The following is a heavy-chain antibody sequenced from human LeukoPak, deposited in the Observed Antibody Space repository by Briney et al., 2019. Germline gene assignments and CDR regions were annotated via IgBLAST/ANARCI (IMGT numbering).Heavy chain of an antibody. CDR3: ARSPSGINMVRGVSHWFDP. CDR1: GGTFSSYA. Sequence: ASVKVSCKASGGTFSSYAISWVRQAPGQGLEWMGWMNPNSGNTGYAQKFQGRVTMTRNTSISTAYMELSSLRSEDTAVYYCARSPSGINMVRGVSHWFDPWGQGTLVTVSS. V-gene: IGHV1-8*02. J-gene: IGHJ5*02. CDR2: MNPNSGNT. D-gene: IGHD3-10*01.